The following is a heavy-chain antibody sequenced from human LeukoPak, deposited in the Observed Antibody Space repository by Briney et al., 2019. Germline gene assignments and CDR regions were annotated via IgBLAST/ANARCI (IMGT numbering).Heavy chain of an antibody. CDR1: GLTFSSYA. J-gene: IGHJ4*02. V-gene: IGHV3-23*01. CDR2: ISGSGDST. CDR3: AKDFVVVPGNVNYFDY. Sequence: GGSLRLSCAASGLTFSSYAMSWVRQAPGKGLEWVSTISGSGDSTHYTNSVRGRFTISRDNSKSTLYLQMNSLRAEDTAVYYCAKDFVVVPGNVNYFDYWGQGTLVTVSS. D-gene: IGHD2-21*02.